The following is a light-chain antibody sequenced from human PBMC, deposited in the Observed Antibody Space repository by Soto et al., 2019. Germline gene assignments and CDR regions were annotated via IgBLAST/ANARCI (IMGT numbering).Light chain of an antibody. Sequence: EIVLTQSPATLSLSPGESGTLSCRASQSVSSYLAWYQQKPGQAPRLLIYDASNRATGIPARFSGSGSGTDFTLTISSLQPEDFAVYYCQQYNAWPPTWTFGQGTKVDIK. J-gene: IGKJ1*01. V-gene: IGKV3-11*01. CDR3: QQYNAWPPTWT. CDR1: QSVSSY. CDR2: DAS.